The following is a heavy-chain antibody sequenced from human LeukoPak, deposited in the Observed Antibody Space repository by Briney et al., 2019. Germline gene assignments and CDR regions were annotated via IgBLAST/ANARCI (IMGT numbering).Heavy chain of an antibody. D-gene: IGHD5-24*01. Sequence: ASVKVSCKASGGTFSSYAISWVRQAPGQGLEWVGGIIPMFRTANYAQKFQGRVTVITDDSTNTAYMEVSSLRYDDTAIYYCAATDGYIHRHPLYYLDYWGQGTLVIVSS. J-gene: IGHJ4*02. CDR3: AATDGYIHRHPLYYLDY. CDR2: IIPMFRTA. CDR1: GGTFSSYA. V-gene: IGHV1-69*05.